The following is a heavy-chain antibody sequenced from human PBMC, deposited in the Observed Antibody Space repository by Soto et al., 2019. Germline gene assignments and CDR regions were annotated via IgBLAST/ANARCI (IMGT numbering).Heavy chain of an antibody. J-gene: IGHJ3*01. D-gene: IGHD3-22*01. Sequence: GGSLRLSCLASGFTFPSYALSWVRQSPGKGLEWLAAINGIGDDTHYAESVKGRFTISRDNSKNTLYLQMNSLRAEDTALYYCTRNPSYYDSPKNRGQGTRVTVSS. CDR2: INGIGDDT. CDR3: TRNPSYYDSPKN. CDR1: GFTFPSYA. V-gene: IGHV3-23*01.